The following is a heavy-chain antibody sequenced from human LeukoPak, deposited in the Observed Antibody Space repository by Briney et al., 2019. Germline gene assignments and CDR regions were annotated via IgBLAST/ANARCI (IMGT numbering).Heavy chain of an antibody. CDR2: ISSSGSTI. CDR1: GFTLSSYS. J-gene: IGHJ6*02. Sequence: GGSLRLSCAASGFTLSSYSMNWVRQAPGKGLEWVSYISSSGSTIYYADSVKGRFTISRDNAKNSLYLQMNSLRAEDTAVYYCAREWTAAGGMDVWGQGTTVTVSS. CDR3: AREWTAAGGMDV. D-gene: IGHD6-13*01. V-gene: IGHV3-48*04.